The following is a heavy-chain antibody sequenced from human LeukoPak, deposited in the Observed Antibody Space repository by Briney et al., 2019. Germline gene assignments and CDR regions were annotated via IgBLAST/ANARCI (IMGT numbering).Heavy chain of an antibody. D-gene: IGHD2-15*01. CDR2: INPDSGDT. V-gene: IGHV1-2*02. CDR3: ARVVPSTGYYFDY. Sequence: GVSVKVSCKASGYTFTGYYMHWVRQAPGQGLEWMGWINPDSGDTNYAQKFQGRVTMTRDTSISTAYMELSSLKSDDTAVYYCARVVPSTGYYFDYWGQGTLVTVSS. J-gene: IGHJ4*02. CDR1: GYTFTGYY.